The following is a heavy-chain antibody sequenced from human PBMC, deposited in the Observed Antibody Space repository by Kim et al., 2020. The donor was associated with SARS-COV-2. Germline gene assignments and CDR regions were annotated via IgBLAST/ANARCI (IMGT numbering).Heavy chain of an antibody. J-gene: IGHJ4*02. V-gene: IGHV4-34*01. CDR3: ARGPKILYYDFWSGYYRY. Sequence: SETLSLTCAVYGGSFSGYYWSWIRQPPGKGLEWIGEINHSGSTNYNPSLKSRVTISVDTSKNQFSLKLSSVTAADTAVYYCARGPKILYYDFWSGYYRYWGQGTLVTVSS. D-gene: IGHD3-3*01. CDR2: INHSGST. CDR1: GGSFSGYY.